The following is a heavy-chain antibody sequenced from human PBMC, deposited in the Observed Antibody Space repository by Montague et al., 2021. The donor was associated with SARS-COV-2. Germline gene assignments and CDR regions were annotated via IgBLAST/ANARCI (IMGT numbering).Heavy chain of an antibody. J-gene: IGHJ4*02. CDR3: ARDGRRLYTYGSLDY. CDR1: SDSVSSGKYF. CDR2: IFYTGSA. V-gene: IGHV4-61*01. Sequence: SETRSLTCTVSSDSVSSGKYFWTWIRQPPGKGLEWIGYIFYTGSANYNPSLKSRVTISVDTSNNQFSLKVNSVTVADTAMYFCARDGRRLYTYGSLDYWGQGILVTVSS. D-gene: IGHD5-18*01.